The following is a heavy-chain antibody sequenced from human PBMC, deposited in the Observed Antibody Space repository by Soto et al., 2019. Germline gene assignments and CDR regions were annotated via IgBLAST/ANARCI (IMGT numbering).Heavy chain of an antibody. D-gene: IGHD1-7*01. V-gene: IGHV5-51*01. Sequence: GFGYRFADFCVRWVSQITGKGLEWMGIIYPGDSDTRYSPSFQGQVTISADKSISTAYLQWSSLKASDTAMYYCARHLTGTPRGYYYYYMDVWGKGTTVTVSS. J-gene: IGHJ6*03. CDR1: GYRFADFC. CDR2: IYPGDSDT. CDR3: ARHLTGTPRGYYYYYMDV.